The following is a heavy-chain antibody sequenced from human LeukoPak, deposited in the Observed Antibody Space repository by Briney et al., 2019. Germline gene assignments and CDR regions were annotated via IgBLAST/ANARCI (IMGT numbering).Heavy chain of an antibody. Sequence: GASVTVSCTASGYTFTGYYMHWVRQAPGQGLEWMGWINHHSGGTNFAQKFQGRVTMTMDTSINTAYMELSRLRSDDTAVYYCARVGLGYSYGYLDYWGQGTLVTVSS. CDR2: INHHSGGT. D-gene: IGHD5-18*01. CDR1: GYTFTGYY. CDR3: ARVGLGYSYGYLDY. V-gene: IGHV1-2*02. J-gene: IGHJ4*02.